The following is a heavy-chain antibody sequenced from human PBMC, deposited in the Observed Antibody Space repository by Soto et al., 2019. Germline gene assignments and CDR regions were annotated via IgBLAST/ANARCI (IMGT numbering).Heavy chain of an antibody. Sequence: ASVKVSCKASGYTFTSYYMHWVRQAPGQGLVGLGIINPIGVSTSYVQKFKGRVIMTRDTSTSTFYMELSSLSFEDTAFFYCARVAGYSSSWYPTFDYWGQGTLVTVSS. V-gene: IGHV1-46*01. D-gene: IGHD6-13*01. CDR2: INPIGVST. CDR1: GYTFTSYY. CDR3: ARVAGYSSSWYPTFDY. J-gene: IGHJ4*02.